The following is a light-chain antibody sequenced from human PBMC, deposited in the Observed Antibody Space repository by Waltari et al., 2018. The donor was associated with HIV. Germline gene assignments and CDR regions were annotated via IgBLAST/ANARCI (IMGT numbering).Light chain of an antibody. V-gene: IGKV3-15*01. CDR1: QSVNSN. CDR2: GTS. J-gene: IGKJ1*01. Sequence: EILMTQSPATLSVSPGERATLSSRASQSVNSNLACDQQKPGQTPRLIIYGTSPRATDIPARFSGSWSGTEFTLTISSLQSEDFAVYYCHHYNNWRETFGQGTKVEIK. CDR3: HHYNNWRET.